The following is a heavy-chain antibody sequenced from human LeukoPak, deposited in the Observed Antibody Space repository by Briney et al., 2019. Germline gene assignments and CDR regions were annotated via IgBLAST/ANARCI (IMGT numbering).Heavy chain of an antibody. Sequence: PGGSLRLSCAASGFTFSSYWVSWVRQAPGKGLEWVANIKQDGSEKYYVDSVKGRFTISRDNAKNSLYLQMNSLRAEDTAVYYCAASRGSGWYYFDYWGQGTLVTVSS. D-gene: IGHD6-19*01. J-gene: IGHJ4*02. CDR1: GFTFSSYW. V-gene: IGHV3-7*01. CDR2: IKQDGSEK. CDR3: AASRGSGWYYFDY.